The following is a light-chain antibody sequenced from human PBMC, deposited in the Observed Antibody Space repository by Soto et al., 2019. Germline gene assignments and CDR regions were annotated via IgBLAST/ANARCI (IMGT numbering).Light chain of an antibody. Sequence: EIGFTQSAAAVPLSPGERATLSRRASQSVSSHLAWYQQKPGQAPRLLIYGASTRATGIPARFSGSGSGTEFTLTISSLQSEDFAVYYCQQYNDWPWTFGQGTKVDIK. CDR1: QSVSSH. J-gene: IGKJ1*01. CDR2: GAS. V-gene: IGKV3-15*01. CDR3: QQYNDWPWT.